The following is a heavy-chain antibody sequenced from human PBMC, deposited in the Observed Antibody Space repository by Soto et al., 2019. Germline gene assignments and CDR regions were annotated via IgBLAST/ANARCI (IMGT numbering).Heavy chain of an antibody. J-gene: IGHJ1*01. CDR2: TFPGGCGT. Sequence: PGEAVKISCKGSGYSFDNYWIAWVRQMPGKCLEWSGMTFPGGCGTVYSPSFQGQGTLSVDRSINNAYLRRSGMKASDTAMYYGADLGFPGAIYFDAWGLGSMVTVSS. D-gene: IGHD3-9*01. CDR1: GYSFDNYW. V-gene: IGHV5-51*01. CDR3: ADLGFPGAIYFDA.